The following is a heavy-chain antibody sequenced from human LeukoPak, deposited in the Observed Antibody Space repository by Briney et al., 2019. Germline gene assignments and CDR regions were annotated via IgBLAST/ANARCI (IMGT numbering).Heavy chain of an antibody. CDR2: ISGSGGST. Sequence: GGSLRLSCAASGFTFDDYAMHWVRQAPGKGLEWVSAISGSGGSTYYADSVKGRFTISRDNSKNTLYLQMNSLRAEDTAVYYCAKGGRRRYCSSTSCPPTGLYYYYYYMDVWGKGTTVTVSS. J-gene: IGHJ6*03. CDR3: AKGGRRRYCSSTSCPPTGLYYYYYYMDV. CDR1: GFTFDDYA. D-gene: IGHD2-2*01. V-gene: IGHV3-23*01.